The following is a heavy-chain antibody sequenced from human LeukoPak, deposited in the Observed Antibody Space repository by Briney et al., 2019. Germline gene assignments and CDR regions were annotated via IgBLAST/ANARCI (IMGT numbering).Heavy chain of an antibody. V-gene: IGHV4-39*07. CDR2: IYYSGST. CDR1: AGSLSSSSYY. Sequence: PSETLSLTCTVSAGSLSSSSYYWGWLRQPPGTGLEWIGSIYYSGSTYYNPSLKSRVTISVDTSKNQCSLKLSSVTAADTAVYYCAREGLELPPDWFDPWGQGTLVTVSS. CDR3: AREGLELPPDWFDP. D-gene: IGHD1-7*01. J-gene: IGHJ5*02.